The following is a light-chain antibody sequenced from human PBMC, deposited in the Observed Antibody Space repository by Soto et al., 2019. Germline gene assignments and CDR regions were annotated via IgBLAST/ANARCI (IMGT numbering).Light chain of an antibody. CDR1: QSVSSN. V-gene: IGKV3-15*01. CDR3: QHYNSYSEA. J-gene: IGKJ1*01. Sequence: EIVMTQSPATLSVSPGERATLSCRASQSVSSNLAWYQQQPGQAPRLLIYGASTRATGFPARFSGSGSGTEFTLTINSLQSEDFATYYCQHYNSYSEAFGQGTKVELK. CDR2: GAS.